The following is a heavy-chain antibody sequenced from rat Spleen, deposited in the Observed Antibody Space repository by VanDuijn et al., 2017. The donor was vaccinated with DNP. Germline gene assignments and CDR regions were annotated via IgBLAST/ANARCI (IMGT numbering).Heavy chain of an antibody. CDR1: GFTFSDYY. V-gene: IGHV5-7*01. Sequence: EVQLVESGGGLVQPGRSLKLSCAASGFTFSDYYMAWVRQAPTKGLEWVATISDDGSSTYYRDSVKGRFTMSRNNAKSTRYLQMDSLRSEDTATYYCARRLPGYNYFDYWGQGVMVTVSS. D-gene: IGHD1-4*01. J-gene: IGHJ2*01. CDR3: ARRLPGYNYFDY. CDR2: ISDDGSST.